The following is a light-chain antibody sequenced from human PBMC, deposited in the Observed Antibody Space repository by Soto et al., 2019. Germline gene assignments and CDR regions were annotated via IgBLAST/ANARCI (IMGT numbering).Light chain of an antibody. CDR2: ATS. Sequence: IVLTQSPGTLSLSPGERATLSCRASQSVSSIYLGWYQQKPGQAPRLLIYATSSRATGVPDRFSGSGSGKDFTLTISRLEPEDFAVYYRQQYGDSPLYTFGQGTKVDIK. CDR3: QQYGDSPLYT. J-gene: IGKJ2*01. V-gene: IGKV3-20*01. CDR1: QSVSSIY.